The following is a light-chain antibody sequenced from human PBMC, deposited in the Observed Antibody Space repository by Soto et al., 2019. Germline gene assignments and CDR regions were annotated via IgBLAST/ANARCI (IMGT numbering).Light chain of an antibody. CDR1: QSVSTY. J-gene: IGKJ4*01. CDR2: DAS. V-gene: IGKV3-11*01. Sequence: EIMLTQSPATLSLSPGERATLSCRASQSVSTYLAWYQQKPGQPPRLLIYDASNRATGIPARFSGRGSGTDFTLTISSLDPEDFAVYYCQQHGNWPLTFGGGTKVEIK. CDR3: QQHGNWPLT.